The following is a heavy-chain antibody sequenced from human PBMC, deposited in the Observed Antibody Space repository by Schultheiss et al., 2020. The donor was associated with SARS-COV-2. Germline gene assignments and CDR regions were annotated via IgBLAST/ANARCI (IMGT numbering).Heavy chain of an antibody. D-gene: IGHD3-10*01. V-gene: IGHV3-21*04. CDR3: YLRGVISDFYGMDV. Sequence: GESLKISCAASGFAVSSFYMNWVRQAPGKGLEWVSSINPSTGYIFYADSVKGRFTISRDNAKNSLFLQMNSLRAEDTAVYYCYLRGVISDFYGMDVWGQGTTVTVSS. CDR2: INPSTGYI. CDR1: GFAVSSFY. J-gene: IGHJ6*02.